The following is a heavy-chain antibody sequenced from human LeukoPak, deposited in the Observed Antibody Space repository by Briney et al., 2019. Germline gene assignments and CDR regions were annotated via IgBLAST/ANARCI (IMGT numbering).Heavy chain of an antibody. CDR3: ARDGVMITFGGVIVIPGPIDY. D-gene: IGHD3-16*02. CDR2: ISYDGSNK. CDR1: GFTFSSYA. Sequence: GGSLRLSCAASGFTFSSYAMHWVSQAPGKGLEWVAVISYDGSNKYYADSVKGRFTISRDNSKNTLYLQMNSLRAEDTAVYYCARDGVMITFGGVIVIPGPIDYWGQGTLVTVSS. J-gene: IGHJ4*02. V-gene: IGHV3-30-3*01.